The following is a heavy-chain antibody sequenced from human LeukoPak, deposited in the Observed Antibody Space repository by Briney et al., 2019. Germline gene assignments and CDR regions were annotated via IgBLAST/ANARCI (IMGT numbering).Heavy chain of an antibody. D-gene: IGHD2-15*01. Sequence: GGSLRLSCAASGFTLSSYAMSWVRQAPGKGLEWVSAISGSGGSTYYADSVKGRFTISRDNSKNTLYLQMNSLRAEDTAVYYCAKELEDIVVVVAAAGYFDYWGQGTLVNVSS. CDR2: ISGSGGST. V-gene: IGHV3-23*01. CDR3: AKELEDIVVVVAAAGYFDY. CDR1: GFTLSSYA. J-gene: IGHJ4*02.